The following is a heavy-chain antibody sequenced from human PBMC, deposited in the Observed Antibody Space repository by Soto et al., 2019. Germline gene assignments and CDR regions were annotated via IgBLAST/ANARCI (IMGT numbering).Heavy chain of an antibody. CDR3: ATSGIAEKYYYGMYV. J-gene: IGHJ6*02. CDR2: IYYSGST. D-gene: IGHD6-13*01. V-gene: IGHV4-39*01. CDR1: GGSISSSSYY. Sequence: PSETLSLTCTVSGGSISSSSYYWGWIRQPPGKGLEWIGSIYYSGSTYYNPSLKSRVTISVDTSKNQFSLKLSSVTAADTAVYYCATSGIAEKYYYGMYVWGQGSTVTVSS.